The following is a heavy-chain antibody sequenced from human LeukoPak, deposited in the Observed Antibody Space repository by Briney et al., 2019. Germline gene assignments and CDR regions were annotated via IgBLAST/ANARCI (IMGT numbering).Heavy chain of an antibody. V-gene: IGHV3-33*01. D-gene: IGHD6-19*01. CDR2: IWYDGSNK. J-gene: IGHJ4*02. Sequence: PGRSLRLSCAASGFTFSSYGMHWVRQAPGKGLEGVAVIWYDGSNKYYADSVKGRFTISRDNSKNTLYLQMNSLRAEDTAVYYCARVGDSSGWYGDAGYWGQGTLVTVSS. CDR1: GFTFSSYG. CDR3: ARVGDSSGWYGDAGY.